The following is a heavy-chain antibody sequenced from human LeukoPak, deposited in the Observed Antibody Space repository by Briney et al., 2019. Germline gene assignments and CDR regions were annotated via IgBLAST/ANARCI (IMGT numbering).Heavy chain of an antibody. CDR1: GGSISSGSYY. Sequence: SSETLSLTCTVSGGSISSGSYYWSWIRQPAGKGLEWIGRIYTSGSTIYNPSLRGRVTMSRDTSKNQFSLKLSSVTAADTAVYYCARYYSSSATCYTWWFDSWGQGTLVTVSS. D-gene: IGHD2-2*02. V-gene: IGHV4-61*02. J-gene: IGHJ5*01. CDR2: IYTSGST. CDR3: ARYYSSSATCYTWWFDS.